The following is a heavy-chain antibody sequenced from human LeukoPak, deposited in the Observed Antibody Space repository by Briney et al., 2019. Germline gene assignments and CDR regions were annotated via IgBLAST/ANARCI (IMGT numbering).Heavy chain of an antibody. V-gene: IGHV3-7*01. CDR3: ARASNSSSWYPAYFDY. D-gene: IGHD6-13*01. CDR1: GFTFSSYW. Sequence: GGSLRLSCAASGFTFSSYWMSWVRQAPGKGLEWVANIKQDGSEKYYVDSVKGRFTISRDNAKNSLYLQMNSLRAEDTAVYYCARASNSSSWYPAYFDYWGQGTLVTVSS. J-gene: IGHJ4*02. CDR2: IKQDGSEK.